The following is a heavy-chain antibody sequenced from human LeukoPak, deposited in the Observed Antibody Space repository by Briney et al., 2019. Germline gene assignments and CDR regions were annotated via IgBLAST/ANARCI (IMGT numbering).Heavy chain of an antibody. V-gene: IGHV3-20*04. CDR3: ARGPIVVVTAILNYFDY. D-gene: IGHD2-21*02. Sequence: GGSLRLSCAASGFTFDDYGMSWVRQAPGKGLEWVSGINWNGGSTGYADSVKSRFTISRDNAKNSLYLQMNSLRAEDTALYYCARGPIVVVTAILNYFDYWGQGTLVTVSS. CDR2: INWNGGST. CDR1: GFTFDDYG. J-gene: IGHJ4*02.